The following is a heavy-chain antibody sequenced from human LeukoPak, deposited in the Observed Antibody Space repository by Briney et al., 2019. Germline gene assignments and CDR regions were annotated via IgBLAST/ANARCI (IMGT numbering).Heavy chain of an antibody. J-gene: IGHJ6*03. Sequence: ASVKVSCKASGYTFTGYYMHWVRQAPGQGLERMGWINPNSGGTNYAQKFQGRVTMTRDTSISTAYMVLSRLRSDDTAVYYCARDGGRDLYYYMDVWGKGTTVTVSS. CDR1: GYTFTGYY. CDR3: ARDGGRDLYYYMDV. V-gene: IGHV1-2*02. D-gene: IGHD3-3*01. CDR2: INPNSGGT.